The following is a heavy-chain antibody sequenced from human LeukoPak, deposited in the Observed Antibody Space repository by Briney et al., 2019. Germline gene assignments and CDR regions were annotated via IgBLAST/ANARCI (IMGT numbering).Heavy chain of an antibody. CDR3: ARVGWFGEYVTYYFDY. CDR1: GSLFTSYG. J-gene: IGHJ4*02. Sequence: GESLKISFKGSGSLFTSYGISWVRQAPGQGLEWMGWISAYNGNTNYAQKLQGRVTMTTDTSTSTAYMELRSLRSDDTAVYYCARVGWFGEYVTYYFDYWGQGTLVTVSS. V-gene: IGHV1-18*01. CDR2: ISAYNGNT. D-gene: IGHD3-10*01.